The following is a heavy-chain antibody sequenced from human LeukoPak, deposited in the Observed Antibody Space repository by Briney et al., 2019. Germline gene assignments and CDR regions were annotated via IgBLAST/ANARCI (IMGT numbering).Heavy chain of an antibody. D-gene: IGHD6-6*01. J-gene: IGHJ4*02. CDR1: GFTFSSYA. Sequence: GGSLRLSCATSGFTFSSYAMYWVRQAPRRRVERVAVIWYDGSKKYYADTVKGRFTISRDNSKNTLDLQMNSLRVEDTAVYYCAKDEGVGSWGNTWGLIYWGQGSLVTVSS. CDR2: IWYDGSKK. V-gene: IGHV3-33*06. CDR3: AKDEGVGSWGNTWGLIY.